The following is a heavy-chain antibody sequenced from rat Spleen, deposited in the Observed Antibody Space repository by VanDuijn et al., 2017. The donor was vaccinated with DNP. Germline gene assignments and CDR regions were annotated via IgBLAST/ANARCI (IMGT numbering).Heavy chain of an antibody. CDR1: GFTFSDYY. D-gene: IGHD1-4*01. CDR2: ISYEGSST. Sequence: EVQLVESGGGLVQPGRSLKLSCAASGFTFSDYYMAWVRQAPEKGLEWVASISYEGSSTYYGDSVKGRFTISRDNAKSTLYLQMNSLRSEDTATYYCARLLPPFAFWGQGVSVTVSS. J-gene: IGHJ4*01. V-gene: IGHV5-22*01. CDR3: ARLLPPFAF.